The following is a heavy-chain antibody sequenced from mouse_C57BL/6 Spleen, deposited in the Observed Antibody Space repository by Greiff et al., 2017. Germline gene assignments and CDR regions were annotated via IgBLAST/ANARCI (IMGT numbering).Heavy chain of an antibody. CDR2: IYPGDGDT. CDR1: GYAFSSYW. D-gene: IGHD2-4*01. CDR3: ARRGIYYDYDAGDY. J-gene: IGHJ2*01. Sequence: QVHVKQSGAELVKPGASVKISCKASGYAFSSYWMNWVKQRPGKGLEWIGQIYPGDGDTNYNGKFKGKATLTADKSSSTAYMQLSSLTSEDSAVYFCARRGIYYDYDAGDYWGQGTTLTVSS. V-gene: IGHV1-80*01.